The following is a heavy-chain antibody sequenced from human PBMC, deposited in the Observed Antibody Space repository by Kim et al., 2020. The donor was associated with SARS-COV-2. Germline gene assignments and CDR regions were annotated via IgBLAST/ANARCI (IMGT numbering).Heavy chain of an antibody. D-gene: IGHD3-22*01. Sequence: ASVKVSCKASGYTFTSYAMHWVRQAPGQRLEWMGWINAGNGNTKYSQKFQGRVTITRDTSASTAYMELSSLRYEDTAVYYCAREAGITMIVVVSRSGAFDIWGQGTKVTISS. CDR3: AREAGITMIVVVSRSGAFDI. CDR2: INAGNGNT. J-gene: IGHJ3*02. CDR1: GYTFTSYA. V-gene: IGHV1-3*01.